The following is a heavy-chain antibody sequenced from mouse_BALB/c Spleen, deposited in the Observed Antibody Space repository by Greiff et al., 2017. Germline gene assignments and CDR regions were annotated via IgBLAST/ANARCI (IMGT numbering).Heavy chain of an antibody. CDR3: VRGFAY. CDR2: IWTGGGT. CDR1: GFSLTSYD. V-gene: IGHV2-9-2*01. Sequence: VQLQESGPGLVAPSQSLSITCTVSGFSLTSYDISWIRQPPGKGLEWLGVIWTGGGTNYNSAFMSRLSISKDNSKSQVFLKMNSLQTDDTAIYYCVRGFAYWGQGTLVTVSA. J-gene: IGHJ3*01.